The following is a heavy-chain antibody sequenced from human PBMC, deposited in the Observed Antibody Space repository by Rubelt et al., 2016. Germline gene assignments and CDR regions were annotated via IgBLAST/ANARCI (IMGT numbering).Heavy chain of an antibody. J-gene: IGHJ4*02. CDR1: GYTFNGYY. CDR3: ARSLRTEAY. Sequence: QVQLVQSGAEVKTPGASVKVSCKASGYTFNGYYMHWVRQAPGQGLEWMGWNHPNSGGTNYAQQFQGRVTMTREKSIRTDYRGLSSLTSDDTAVYYCARSLRTEAYWGQGTLVTVSS. CDR2: NHPNSGGT. V-gene: IGHV1-2*02. D-gene: IGHD2-8*02.